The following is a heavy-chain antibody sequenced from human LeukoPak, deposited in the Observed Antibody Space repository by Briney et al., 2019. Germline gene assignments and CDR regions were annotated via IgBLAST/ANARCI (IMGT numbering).Heavy chain of an antibody. D-gene: IGHD3-22*01. CDR1: RGTFSSFA. J-gene: IGHJ4*02. V-gene: IGHV1-69*04. Sequence: SVKVSCKAPRGTFSSFAISWVRHAPGQAREWMGSSIPIFGITQYAQKFQGRVTITADKSTTTTSMELRSLRSEDTAVYYCARAEYYYDSSGSPFDYWGQGTLVTVSS. CDR2: SIPIFGIT. CDR3: ARAEYYYDSSGSPFDY.